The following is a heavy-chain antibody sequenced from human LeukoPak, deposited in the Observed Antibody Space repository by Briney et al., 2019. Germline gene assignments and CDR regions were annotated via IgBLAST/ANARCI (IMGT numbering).Heavy chain of an antibody. J-gene: IGHJ4*02. CDR1: GFTFSSYW. CDR2: IQQDGSEK. D-gene: IGHD5-18*01. Sequence: GGSLRLSCTASGFTFSSYWMSWVRQAPGKGLEWVANIQQDGSEKYYVDSVKGRFTISRDNAKNSLYLQMNSLRAEDTAVYYCATGGLWGSFDYWGQGTLVTVSS. CDR3: ATGGLWGSFDY. V-gene: IGHV3-7*01.